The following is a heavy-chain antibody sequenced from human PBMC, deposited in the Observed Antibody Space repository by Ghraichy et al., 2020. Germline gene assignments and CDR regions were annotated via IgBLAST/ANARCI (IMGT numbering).Heavy chain of an antibody. CDR3: AKGGGNSDWYFDP. J-gene: IGHJ2*01. CDR1: GGSISSYY. Sequence: SETLSLTCTVSGGSISSYYWSWIRQPPGKGLEWIGYIYYSGSTNYNPSLKSRVTISVDTSKNQFSLKLTSVTAADTAVYYCAKGGGNSDWYFDPWGRGTLVTVSS. V-gene: IGHV4-59*01. D-gene: IGHD4-23*01. CDR2: IYYSGST.